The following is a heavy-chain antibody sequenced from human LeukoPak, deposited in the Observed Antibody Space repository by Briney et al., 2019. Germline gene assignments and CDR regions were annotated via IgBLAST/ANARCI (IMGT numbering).Heavy chain of an antibody. CDR1: GFTFSSDA. CDR3: AKSGGPRTGYYGNYFDS. CDR2: MSYQGNNK. V-gene: IGHV3-30-3*02. Sequence: GGSLRLSCAASGFTFSSDAMHWVRQPPGKGLEWVALMSYQGNNKFYADSVKGRFTTSRDNSQNTLSLQMNNLITEDTAVYYCAKSGGPRTGYYGNYFDSWGQGTLVTVSS. D-gene: IGHD3/OR15-3a*01. J-gene: IGHJ4*02.